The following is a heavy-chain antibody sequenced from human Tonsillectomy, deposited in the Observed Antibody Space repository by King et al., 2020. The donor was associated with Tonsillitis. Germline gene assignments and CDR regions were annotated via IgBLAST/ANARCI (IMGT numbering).Heavy chain of an antibody. V-gene: IGHV3-30*18. CDR2: ISYDGSNK. Sequence: VQLVESGGGVVQPGRSLRLSCAASGVIFNNYGMHWVRQAPGKGLEWVADISYDGSNKYYADSVKGRCTTSRDNSKTKLYLQMNSLGTEDTAIYYCAKAQLPLRIVAPADPWGQGTLVTVSS. J-gene: IGHJ5*02. D-gene: IGHD5-12*01. CDR1: GVIFNNYG. CDR3: AKAQLPLRIVAPADP.